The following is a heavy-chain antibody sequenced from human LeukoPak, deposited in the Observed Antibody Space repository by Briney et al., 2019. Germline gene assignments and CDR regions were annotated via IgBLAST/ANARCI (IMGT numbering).Heavy chain of an antibody. V-gene: IGHV1-18*01. CDR1: GYTLTSYG. J-gene: IGHJ4*02. D-gene: IGHD3-10*01. CDR3: ARNIPSPVRGVTKGIDY. Sequence: GASVKVSCKASGYTLTSYGISWVRQAPGQGLEWMGWTSAYNGNTRYAQKLQGRVTMTTDSSTSTAYMELRSLRSDDTAVYYCARNIPSPVRGVTKGIDYWGQGTLVTVSS. CDR2: TSAYNGNT.